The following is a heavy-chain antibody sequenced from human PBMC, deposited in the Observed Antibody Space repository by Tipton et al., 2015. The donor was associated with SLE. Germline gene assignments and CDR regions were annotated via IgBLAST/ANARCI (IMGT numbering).Heavy chain of an antibody. Sequence: SLRLSCAASGFTFSSYEMNWVRQAPGKGLEWVSYISTSDGTIYYADSVKGRFTISRDNTKSSLYLQMNSLRVEDTAVYYCARGAGYVGATAAALDVWGKGTTVTVSS. CDR2: ISTSDGTI. CDR3: ARGAGYVGATAAALDV. J-gene: IGHJ6*04. CDR1: GFTFSSYE. V-gene: IGHV3-48*03. D-gene: IGHD6-13*01.